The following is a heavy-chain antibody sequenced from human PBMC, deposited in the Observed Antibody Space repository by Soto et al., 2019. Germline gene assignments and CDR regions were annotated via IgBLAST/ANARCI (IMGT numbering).Heavy chain of an antibody. CDR1: GGSISSGGYA. J-gene: IGHJ5*02. CDR2: IYHSGYT. D-gene: IGHD1-7*01. V-gene: IGHV4-30-2*01. CDR3: DRDSLTGNYFDP. Sequence: QMRLQESGSGLVKPSQTLSLTCAVSGGSISSGGYAWNWIRQPPGKGLEWIGYIYHSGYTSYNPSLKNRVIISVDKSKTQFSLTLSFVTAAATAVYYCDRDSLTGNYFDPWGQGNLVNVSS.